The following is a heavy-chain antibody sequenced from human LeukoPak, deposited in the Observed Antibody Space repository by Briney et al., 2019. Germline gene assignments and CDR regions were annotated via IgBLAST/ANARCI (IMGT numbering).Heavy chain of an antibody. D-gene: IGHD2-2*01. CDR2: INPNSGGT. Sequence: ASVKVSCKASGYTFTGYYMHWVRQAPGQGLEWMGGINPNSGGTNYAQKFQGRVTMTRDTSISTAYMELSRLRSDDTAVYYCARDHFRYIVVVPAAIGTTDYWGQGTLVTVSS. V-gene: IGHV1-2*02. CDR3: ARDHFRYIVVVPAAIGTTDY. J-gene: IGHJ4*02. CDR1: GYTFTGYY.